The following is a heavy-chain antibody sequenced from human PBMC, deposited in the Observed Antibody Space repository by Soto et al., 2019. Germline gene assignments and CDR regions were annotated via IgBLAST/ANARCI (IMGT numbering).Heavy chain of an antibody. CDR3: ARSGGLDRDFNY. V-gene: IGHV1-69*13. D-gene: IGHD2-15*01. J-gene: IGHJ4*02. CDR1: GGTFNSDS. CDR2: IIPMFDTP. Sequence: SVKVSCKASGGTFNSDSFSWVRQAPGQGLEWMGGIIPMFDTPIYAQKFQDRVTITADESTSTAYMQLSSLRSGDTAVYYCARSGGLDRDFNYWGQGSLVTVS.